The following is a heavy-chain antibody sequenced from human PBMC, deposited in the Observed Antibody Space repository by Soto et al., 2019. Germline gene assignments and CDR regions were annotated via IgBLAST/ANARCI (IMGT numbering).Heavy chain of an antibody. J-gene: IGHJ4*02. CDR2: INHSGST. D-gene: IGHD3-10*01. CDR3: ASSGGGLWFGESVVHKRKYSRYFDY. V-gene: IGHV4-34*01. Sequence: SETLSLTCAVYGGSYSGYYWSWIRQPPGKGLEWIGEINHSGSTNYNPSLKSRVTISVDTSKNQFSLKLSSVTAANTAVYYCASSGGGLWFGESVVHKRKYSRYFDYRGQGTLVTVSS. CDR1: GGSYSGYY.